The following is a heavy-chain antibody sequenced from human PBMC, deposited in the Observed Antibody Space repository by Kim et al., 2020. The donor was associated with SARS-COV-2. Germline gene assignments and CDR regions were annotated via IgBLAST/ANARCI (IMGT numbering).Heavy chain of an antibody. CDR2: IYPGDSNT. CDR3: ARIVYCAADCYRVFDY. D-gene: IGHD2-21*02. V-gene: IGHV5-51*01. CDR1: GYSFTSYW. Sequence: GESLKISCKGSGYSFTSYWIGWVRQKPGKGLEWMGIIYPGDSNTRYSPSFEGQVTTSADKSINTAYLQWSSLKASDTAMYYCARIVYCAADCYRVFDYWGQGTLVTVAS. J-gene: IGHJ4*02.